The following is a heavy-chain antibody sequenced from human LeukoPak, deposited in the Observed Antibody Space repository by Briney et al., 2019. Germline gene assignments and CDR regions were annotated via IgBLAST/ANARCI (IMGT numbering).Heavy chain of an antibody. J-gene: IGHJ4*02. CDR2: ISSSSSYI. CDR1: GFTFSSYS. Sequence: GGSLRLSCAASGFTFSSYSMNWVRQAPGKGLEWVSSISSSSSYIYYADSVKGRFTISRDNAKNSLYLQMNSLRAEDTAVYYCASRGYCSSTSCESDYWGQGTLVTVSS. D-gene: IGHD2-2*03. V-gene: IGHV3-21*01. CDR3: ASRGYCSSTSCESDY.